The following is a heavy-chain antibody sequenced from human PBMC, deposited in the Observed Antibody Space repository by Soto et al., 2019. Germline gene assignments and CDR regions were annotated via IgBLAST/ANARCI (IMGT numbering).Heavy chain of an antibody. CDR2: IRSKTSGGTA. Sequence: EVQLVESGGGLVRPGASLRLSCAASGFSFSGAWMNWVRQPPGKGLEWVGLIRSKTSGGTADYAAPVKGRFTVSRDDSKNTLYLQMNRLKTEDTAMYYCTWEGASFDYWGQGTLVTVSS. V-gene: IGHV3-15*01. J-gene: IGHJ4*02. CDR1: GFSFSGAW. D-gene: IGHD1-26*01. CDR3: TWEGASFDY.